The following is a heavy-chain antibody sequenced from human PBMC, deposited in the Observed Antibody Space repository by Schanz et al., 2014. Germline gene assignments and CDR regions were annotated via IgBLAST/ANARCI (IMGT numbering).Heavy chain of an antibody. CDR3: ATDYSGGGCHI. Sequence: QVQLVESGGDVVQPGRSLRLSCAASGFTFSSYGMHWVRQAPGKGLEWVAVIWYDGNNKYYADSVRGRFTLSRDNSKNTVYLQMNSLRAEDTALYFCATDYSGGGCHIWGQGTMVTVSS. J-gene: IGHJ3*02. V-gene: IGHV3-33*01. CDR1: GFTFSSYG. CDR2: IWYDGNNK. D-gene: IGHD6-19*01.